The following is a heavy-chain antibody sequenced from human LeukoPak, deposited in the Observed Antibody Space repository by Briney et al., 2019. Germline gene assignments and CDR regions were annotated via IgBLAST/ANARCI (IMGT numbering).Heavy chain of an antibody. CDR2: IKQDGSEK. J-gene: IGHJ4*02. CDR3: AKDQGARDTAMDN. CDR1: GFTFSSYW. D-gene: IGHD5-18*01. Sequence: LPGGSLRLSCAASGFTFSSYWMSWVRQAPGKGLEWVANIKQDGSEKSYVDSVKGRFTISRDNTKNSLYLQMNSLRAEDTAVYFCAKDQGARDTAMDNWGQGTLVTVSS. V-gene: IGHV3-7*01.